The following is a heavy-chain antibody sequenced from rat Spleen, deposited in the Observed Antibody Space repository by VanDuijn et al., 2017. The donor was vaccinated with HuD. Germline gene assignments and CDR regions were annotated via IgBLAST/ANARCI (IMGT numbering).Heavy chain of an antibody. CDR1: GFTFSDYA. J-gene: IGHJ4*01. Sequence: EVQLGESGGGFVLPGRSLKLSCAASGFTFSDYAMAWVRQSPKKGLEWVATIIYDGSSTYYRDSVKGRFTISRDNAKSTLYLQMDSLRSEDTATYYCARWRYYDGYSHYYVMDAWGQGASVTVSS. CDR3: ARWRYYDGYSHYYVMDA. V-gene: IGHV5-7*01. D-gene: IGHD1-12*03. CDR2: IIYDGSST.